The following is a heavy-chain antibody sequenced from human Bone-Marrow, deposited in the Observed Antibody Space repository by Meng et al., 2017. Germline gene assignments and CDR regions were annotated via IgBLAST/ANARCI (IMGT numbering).Heavy chain of an antibody. CDR3: ARLGWLQSYYYYGMDV. V-gene: IGHV3-20*04. CDR1: GFTFDDYG. CDR2: INWNGGST. D-gene: IGHD5-24*01. J-gene: IGHJ6*02. Sequence: GGSLRLSCAASGFTFDDYGMSWVRQAPGKGLEWVSGINWNGGSTGYADSVKGRFTISRDNAKNSLYLQMNSLRAEDTALYYCARLGWLQSYYYYGMDVWGQGTTVTVSS.